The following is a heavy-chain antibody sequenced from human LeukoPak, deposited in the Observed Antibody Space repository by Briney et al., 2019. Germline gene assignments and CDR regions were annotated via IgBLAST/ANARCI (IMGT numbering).Heavy chain of an antibody. V-gene: IGHV1-46*01. CDR1: GYTFTIYY. J-gene: IGHJ4*02. Sequence: AASVKVSFKASGYTFTIYYMHWVRQAPGQGLEWMGIINPSGGSTSYAQKFQGRVTMTRDTSTSTVYMELSSLRSEDTAVYYCARGSSGWYSVAYWGQGTLVTVSS. CDR3: ARGSSGWYSVAY. CDR2: INPSGGST. D-gene: IGHD6-19*01.